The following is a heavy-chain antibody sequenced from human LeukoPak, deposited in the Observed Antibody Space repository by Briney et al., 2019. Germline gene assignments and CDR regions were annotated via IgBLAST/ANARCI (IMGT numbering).Heavy chain of an antibody. V-gene: IGHV3-30*04. Sequence: PGGSLRLSCAASGFTFSSYAMHWVRQAPGKGLEWVAVISYDGSNKYYADSVKGRFTISRGNSKNTLYLQMNSLRAEDTAVYYCARDSPYYDILNYYYYYGMDVWGQGTTVTVSS. D-gene: IGHD3-9*01. CDR1: GFTFSSYA. J-gene: IGHJ6*02. CDR3: ARDSPYYDILNYYYYYGMDV. CDR2: ISYDGSNK.